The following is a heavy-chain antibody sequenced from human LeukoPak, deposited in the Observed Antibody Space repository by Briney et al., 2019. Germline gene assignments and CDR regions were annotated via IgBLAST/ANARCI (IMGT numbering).Heavy chain of an antibody. CDR1: GYTFTSYY. D-gene: IGHD4-11*01. V-gene: IGHV1-46*01. CDR3: ARDSPNYDYSNYYYYYYMDV. J-gene: IGHJ6*03. Sequence: GASVKVSCKASGYTFTSYYMHWVRQAPGQGLEWMGIINPSGGSTSYAQKFQGRVTMTRDTSTSTVYMELSSLRSEDTAVYYCARDSPNYDYSNYYYYYYMDVWGKGTTVTVSS. CDR2: INPSGGST.